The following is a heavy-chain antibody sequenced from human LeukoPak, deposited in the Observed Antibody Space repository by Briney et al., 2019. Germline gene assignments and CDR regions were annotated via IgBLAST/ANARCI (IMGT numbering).Heavy chain of an antibody. CDR3: ATDSGRGYCSSTSCYTGAFFDY. Sequence: PGGSLRLSCAASGFTFSSYGMHWVRQAPGKGLEWVAFIRYDGSNKYYADSVKGRFTISRDNSKNTLYLQMNSLRAEDTAVYYCATDSGRGYCSSTSCYTGAFFDYWGQGTLVTVSS. D-gene: IGHD2-2*02. CDR2: IRYDGSNK. CDR1: GFTFSSYG. J-gene: IGHJ4*02. V-gene: IGHV3-30*02.